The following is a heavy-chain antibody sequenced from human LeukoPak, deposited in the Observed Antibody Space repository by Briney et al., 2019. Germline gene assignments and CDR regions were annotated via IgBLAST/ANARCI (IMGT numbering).Heavy chain of an antibody. D-gene: IGHD2-15*01. V-gene: IGHV3-74*01. Sequence: GGSPRLSCAGSGFTFSSYWMHWVRQAPGKGLVWVSRIHSDGSSTSYADSVKGRFTISRDNAKNTLYLQMNSLRVEDTAVYYCARDTIPYCSGGSCSRWHYWGQGTLVTVSS. CDR3: ARDTIPYCSGGSCSRWHY. CDR1: GFTFSSYW. J-gene: IGHJ4*02. CDR2: IHSDGSST.